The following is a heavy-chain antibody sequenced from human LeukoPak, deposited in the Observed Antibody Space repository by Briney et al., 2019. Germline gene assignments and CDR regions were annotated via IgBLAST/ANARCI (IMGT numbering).Heavy chain of an antibody. CDR1: GYTFTSYY. CDR2: INPSGGTT. Sequence: GASLKLSCTASGYTFTSYYMHWVRQAPGQGLEWIGIINPSGGTTTYSQKFQGRVTMTRDTSTSTVYTELSSLRSEDTAVYYCARAPSGDYYFDYWGQGTLVTVSS. J-gene: IGHJ4*02. D-gene: IGHD4-17*01. V-gene: IGHV1-46*01. CDR3: ARAPSGDYYFDY.